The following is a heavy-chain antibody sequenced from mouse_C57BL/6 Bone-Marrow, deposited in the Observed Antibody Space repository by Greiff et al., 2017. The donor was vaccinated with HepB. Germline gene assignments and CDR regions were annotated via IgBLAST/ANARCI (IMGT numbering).Heavy chain of an antibody. Sequence: EVKLMESGGGLVQPGGSLKLSCAASGFTFSDYGMAWVRQAPRKGPEWVAFISNLAYSIYYADTVTGRYTISRENAKNTLYLEMSSLRSEDTAMYYCERRSYGYAMDYWGQGTSVTVSS. CDR3: ERRSYGYAMDY. CDR1: GFTFSDYG. J-gene: IGHJ4*01. D-gene: IGHD1-1*01. CDR2: ISNLAYSI. V-gene: IGHV5-15*04.